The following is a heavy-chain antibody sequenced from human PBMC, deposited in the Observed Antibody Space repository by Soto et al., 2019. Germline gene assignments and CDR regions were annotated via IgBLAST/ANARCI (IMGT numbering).Heavy chain of an antibody. V-gene: IGHV4-39*01. CDR2: IYYTGMS. CDR3: ARRRKDSRGIYFYIDY. Sequence: QLQLQESGPGLVKPSETLSLTCTVSGGSINSETYFWGWVRQPPGKGLEWIGSIYYTGMSYYSPSLQSRVTISVDTSKNQFSLKLSSVTAADTAVYYCARRRKDSRGIYFYIDYWGQGTLVSVSS. CDR1: GGSINSETYF. D-gene: IGHD3-22*01. J-gene: IGHJ4*02.